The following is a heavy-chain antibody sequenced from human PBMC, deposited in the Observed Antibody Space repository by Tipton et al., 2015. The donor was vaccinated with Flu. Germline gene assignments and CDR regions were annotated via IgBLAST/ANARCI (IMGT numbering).Heavy chain of an antibody. CDR1: GASISSRSYY. CDR2: IYSSGST. Sequence: LRLSCTVSGASISSRSYYWGWIRQPPGKGLEWIGCIYSSGSTYYNPSLKSRVTISLDTSKNQFSLKLSSVTAADTAVYYCAREKDSSGSEYFQHWDQGTLVTVSS. CDR3: AREKDSSGSEYFQH. D-gene: IGHD6-19*01. V-gene: IGHV4-39*07. J-gene: IGHJ1*01.